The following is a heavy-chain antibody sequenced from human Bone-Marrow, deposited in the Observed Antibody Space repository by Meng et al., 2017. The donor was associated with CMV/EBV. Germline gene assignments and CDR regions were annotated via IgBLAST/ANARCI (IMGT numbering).Heavy chain of an antibody. Sequence: GSLRLSCTVSGYSISSGYYWGWIRQPPGKGLEWIGYIYYSGSTNYNPSLKSRVTISVDTSKNQFSLKLSSVTAADTAVYYCAIEGAGSSSWFGKIDPWGQGTLVTVSS. CDR1: GYSISSGYY. D-gene: IGHD6-13*01. CDR2: IYYSGST. V-gene: IGHV4-38-2*02. J-gene: IGHJ5*02. CDR3: AIEGAGSSSWFGKIDP.